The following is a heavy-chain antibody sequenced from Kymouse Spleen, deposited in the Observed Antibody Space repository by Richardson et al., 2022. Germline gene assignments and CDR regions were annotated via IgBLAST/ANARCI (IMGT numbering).Heavy chain of an antibody. D-gene: IGHD3-10*01. CDR2: INHSGST. J-gene: IGHJ4*02,IGHJ5*02. CDR1: GGSFSGYY. CDR3: ARSAYGSGSNSL. Sequence: QVQLQQWGAGLLKPSETLSLTCAVYGGSFSGYYWSWIRQPPGKGLEWIGEINHSGSTNYNPSLKSRVTISVDTSKNQFSLKLSSVTAADTAVYYCARSAYGSGSNSLWGQGTLVTVSS. V-gene: IGHV4-34*01.